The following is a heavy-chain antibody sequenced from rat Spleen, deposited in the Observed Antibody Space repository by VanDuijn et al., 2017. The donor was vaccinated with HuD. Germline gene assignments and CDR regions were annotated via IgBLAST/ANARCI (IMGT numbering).Heavy chain of an antibody. CDR3: TRPNYGGYGV. Sequence: QVQLKESGPGLVQPSQTLSLTCTVSGFSLTDSSVHWVRQPPGKGLEWMGGIWGDGSTNYNSALKSRLSISRDTSKSQVFLKMNSLQTEDTAIYFCTRPNYGGYGVWGPGTMVTVSS. J-gene: IGHJ1*01. D-gene: IGHD1-11*01. CDR1: GFSLTDSS. V-gene: IGHV2-19*01. CDR2: IWGDGST.